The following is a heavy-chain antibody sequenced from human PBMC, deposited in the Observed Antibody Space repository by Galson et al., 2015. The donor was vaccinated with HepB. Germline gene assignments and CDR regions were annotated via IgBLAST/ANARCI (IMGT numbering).Heavy chain of an antibody. V-gene: IGHV3-11*01. Sequence: SLRLSCAASGFTFNDYYMSWIRQAPGKGLEWVSYISSSGSTINYADSVKGRFTVSRDNAMNSLYLQMNSLRAEDTAVYYCARDFALYCSSTTCHTARADYWGQGTLVTVSS. CDR3: ARDFALYCSSTTCHTARADY. J-gene: IGHJ4*02. CDR2: ISSSGSTI. D-gene: IGHD2-2*02. CDR1: GFTFNDYY.